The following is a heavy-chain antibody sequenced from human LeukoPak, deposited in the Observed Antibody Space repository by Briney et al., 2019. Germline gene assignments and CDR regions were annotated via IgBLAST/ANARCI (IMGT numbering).Heavy chain of an antibody. CDR3: TRDGSGSYFPYYGMDV. J-gene: IGHJ6*02. Sequence: PGGSLRLSCTASGFTFGDYAMSWFRQAPGKGLEWVGFIRSKAYGGTTEYAASVKGRFTISRDDSKSIAYLQMNSLKTEDTAVYYCTRDGSGSYFPYYGMDVWGQGTTVTVSS. V-gene: IGHV3-49*03. D-gene: IGHD3-10*01. CDR2: IRSKAYGGTT. CDR1: GFTFGDYA.